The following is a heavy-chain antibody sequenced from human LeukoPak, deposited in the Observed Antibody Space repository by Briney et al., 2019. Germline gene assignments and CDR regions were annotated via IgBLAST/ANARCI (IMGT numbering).Heavy chain of an antibody. CDR1: GFTFNNYA. CDR2: IKQDGSEK. V-gene: IGHV3-7*01. Sequence: GGSLRLSCAASGFTFNNYAMNWVRQAPGKGLEWVANIKQDGSEKYYVDSVKGRFTISRDNAKNSLYLQMNSLRAEDTAVYYCARDSQAAAGYDYWGQGTLVTVSS. D-gene: IGHD6-13*01. J-gene: IGHJ4*02. CDR3: ARDSQAAAGYDY.